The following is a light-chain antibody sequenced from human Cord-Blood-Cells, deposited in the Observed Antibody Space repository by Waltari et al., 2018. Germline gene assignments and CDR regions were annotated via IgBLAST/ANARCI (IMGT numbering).Light chain of an antibody. V-gene: IGLV3-19*01. Sequence: SSELTQAPAASVALRQRVRSTCQGGSLRTYYASCYQQKPGQASVLVICGKNHRPSGLPDRSSGSSSGNTASLTITGAEAEDEADYYGNSRDSSGNHLVFGGGTKLTVL. J-gene: IGLJ2*01. CDR1: SLRTYY. CDR2: GKN. CDR3: NSRDSSGNHLV.